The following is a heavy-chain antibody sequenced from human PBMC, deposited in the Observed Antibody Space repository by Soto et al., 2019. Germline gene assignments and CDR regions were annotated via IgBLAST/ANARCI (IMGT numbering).Heavy chain of an antibody. CDR2: IIPMYGPA. J-gene: IGHJ5*02. D-gene: IGHD3-10*01. V-gene: IGHV1-69*01. CDR1: GGTFSSYA. Sequence: QVPLVQSGAEVKKPGSSVTVSCKASGGTFSSYAIHWVRQAPGQGLEWMGGIIPMYGPAKYAQRFQGRVTITPDESTTTVYMEPTSLTSQDTAVYYCARVTSMVRGVIDNGFDPWGHGTLVTVSA. CDR3: ARVTSMVRGVIDNGFDP.